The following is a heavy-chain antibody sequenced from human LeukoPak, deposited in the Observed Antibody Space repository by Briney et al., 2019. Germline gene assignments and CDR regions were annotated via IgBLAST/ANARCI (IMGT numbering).Heavy chain of an antibody. CDR1: GFTFSSSG. CDR2: ISYDGSNK. CDR3: AGDYCSSTSCPTGTDY. D-gene: IGHD2-2*01. Sequence: QSGGSLRLSCAASGFTFSSSGMHWVRQAPGKGLEWVAVISYDGSNKYYADSVKGRFTISRDNSKNTLYLQMNSLRAEDTAVYYCAGDYCSSTSCPTGTDYWGQGTLVTVSS. J-gene: IGHJ4*02. V-gene: IGHV3-30*19.